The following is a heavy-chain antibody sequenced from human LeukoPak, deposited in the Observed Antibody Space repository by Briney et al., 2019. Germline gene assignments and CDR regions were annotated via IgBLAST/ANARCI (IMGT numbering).Heavy chain of an antibody. CDR1: GDSVSSNSAA. D-gene: IGHD6-19*01. CDR3: ARGSSGCPGDDQWCYYYYYMDV. CDR2: TYYRSKWYN. Sequence: SQTLSLTCALSGDSVSSNSAAWNWIRQSPSRGLEWLGRTYYRSKWYNDYAVSVKSRITINPDTSKNQFSLQLNSVTPEDTAVYYCARGSSGCPGDDQWCYYYYYMDVWGKGTTVTVSS. J-gene: IGHJ6*03. V-gene: IGHV6-1*01.